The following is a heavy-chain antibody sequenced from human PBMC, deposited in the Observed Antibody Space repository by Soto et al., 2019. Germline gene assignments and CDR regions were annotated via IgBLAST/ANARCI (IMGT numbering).Heavy chain of an antibody. Sequence: QMHLVQSGPEVKKPGTSVKVSCLASGFTFTNSAVQWVRQARGQRLEWIGWIVVGSGHTNYAQKFQEIVTIVRDMSTSTVYLDLSSLRSDATSVYYCAADNDFWSGHYDFDYWGQGALVTVSS. D-gene: IGHD3-3*01. CDR2: IVVGSGHT. CDR1: GFTFTNSA. CDR3: AADNDFWSGHYDFDY. V-gene: IGHV1-58*01. J-gene: IGHJ4*02.